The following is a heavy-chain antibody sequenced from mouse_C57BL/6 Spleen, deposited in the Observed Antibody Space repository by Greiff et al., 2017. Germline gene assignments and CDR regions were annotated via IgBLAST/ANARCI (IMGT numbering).Heavy chain of an antibody. V-gene: IGHV2-3*01. Sequence: VKLMESGPGLVAPSQSLSITCTVSGFSLTSYGVSWVRQPPGKGLEWLGVIWGDGSTNYHSALISRLSISKDNSKSPCCLKLNSLQTDDTATYYCAKGDYDYDGGAMDYWGQGTSVTVSS. CDR3: AKGDYDYDGGAMDY. CDR1: GFSLTSYG. CDR2: IWGDGST. J-gene: IGHJ4*01. D-gene: IGHD2-4*01.